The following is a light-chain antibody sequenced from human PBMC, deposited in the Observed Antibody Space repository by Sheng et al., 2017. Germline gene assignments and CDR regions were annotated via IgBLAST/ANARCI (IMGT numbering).Light chain of an antibody. J-gene: IGLJ3*02. CDR3: SSYAGSNSWV. Sequence: QSALTQPASASASPGQAITISCTGSSSDVGAYNYVSWYQQHPGKAPKLVVYDVAARPSGVSSRFSGSKSGNTASLTVSGLQAEDEADYYCSSYAGSNSWVFGGGTRLTVL. CDR1: SSDVGAYNY. CDR2: DVA. V-gene: IGLV2-14*03.